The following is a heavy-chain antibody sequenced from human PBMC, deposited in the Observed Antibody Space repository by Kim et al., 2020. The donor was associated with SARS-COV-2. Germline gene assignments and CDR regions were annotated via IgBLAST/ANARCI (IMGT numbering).Heavy chain of an antibody. Sequence: SETLSLTCTVSGGSISSYYWSWIRQPPGKGLEWIGYIYYSGSTNYNPSLKSRVTISVDTSKNQFSLKLSSVTAADTAVYYCARVRVRWELPGVWFDPWGQGTLVTVSS. D-gene: IGHD1-26*01. CDR2: IYYSGST. V-gene: IGHV4-59*13. CDR1: GGSISSYY. CDR3: ARVRVRWELPGVWFDP. J-gene: IGHJ5*02.